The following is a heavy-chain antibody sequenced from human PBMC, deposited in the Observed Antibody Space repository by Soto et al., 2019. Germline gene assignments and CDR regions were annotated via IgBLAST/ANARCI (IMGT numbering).Heavy chain of an antibody. CDR2: IDQDGTEN. CDR1: GFSISRYW. V-gene: IGHV3-7*05. J-gene: IGHJ6*02. Sequence: DVQLVESGGGLVQPGGSLRVSCGASGFSISRYWMSWVRRAPGKGLELVGNIDQDGTENFYAGSVRGRFTISRDNAMNSLYLQMDSLTAEDTAVYFCARDRGNGYYGKDTWGMDVRGQGTTVTVSS. D-gene: IGHD1-26*01. CDR3: ARDRGNGYYGKDTWGMDV.